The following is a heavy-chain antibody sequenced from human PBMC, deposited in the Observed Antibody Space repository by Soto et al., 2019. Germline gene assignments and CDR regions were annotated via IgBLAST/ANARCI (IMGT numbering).Heavy chain of an antibody. CDR2: IYHSGST. D-gene: IGHD3-22*01. CDR3: ARDGYYYDSSGGLDY. CDR1: GGSISSGGYS. Sequence: SETLSLTCAVSGGSISSGGYSWSWIRQPPGKGLEWIGYIYHSGSTYYNPSLKSRVTISVDRSKNQFSLKLSSVTAADTAVYYCARDGYYYDSSGGLDYWGQGTLVTVSS. V-gene: IGHV4-30-2*01. J-gene: IGHJ4*02.